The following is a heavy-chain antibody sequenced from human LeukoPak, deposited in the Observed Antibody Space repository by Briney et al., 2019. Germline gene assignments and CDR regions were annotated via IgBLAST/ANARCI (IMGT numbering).Heavy chain of an antibody. Sequence: PGGSLRLSCAASGFTFSSHGMHWVRQAPGKGLEWVAFIRYDGSNKYYADSVKGRFTISRDNSKNTLYLQMNSLRAEDTAVYYCAKVQGLPGTTTADYWGQGTLVTVSS. V-gene: IGHV3-30*02. CDR1: GFTFSSHG. CDR2: IRYDGSNK. D-gene: IGHD1-1*01. J-gene: IGHJ4*02. CDR3: AKVQGLPGTTTADY.